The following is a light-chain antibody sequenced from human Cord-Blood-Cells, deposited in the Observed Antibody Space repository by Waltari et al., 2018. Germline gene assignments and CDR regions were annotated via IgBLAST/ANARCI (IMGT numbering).Light chain of an antibody. J-gene: IGLJ2*01. V-gene: IGLV2-14*01. CDR2: DVS. CDR3: SSYTSSSTLGV. CDR1: SSDGGGYNY. Sequence: QSALTQPASVSGSPGQSITISCTGTSSDGGGYNYFSWYQQHPGKAPKLMIYDVSNRPSGVSNRFSGSKSGNTASLTISGLQAEDEADYYCSSYTSSSTLGVFGGGTKLTVL.